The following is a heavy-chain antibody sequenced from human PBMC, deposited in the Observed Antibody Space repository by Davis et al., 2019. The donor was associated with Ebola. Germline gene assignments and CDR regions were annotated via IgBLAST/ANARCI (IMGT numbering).Heavy chain of an antibody. V-gene: IGHV4-39*07. J-gene: IGHJ5*02. CDR3: ARGSRILYHPHGYWFDP. Sequence: PSETLSLTCTVSGGSISSGAYYWSWIRQPPGKGLEWIGEINHSGSTKYNPSLKSRVTISVDTSKNQFSLKLSSVTAADTAVYYCARGSRILYHPHGYWFDPWGQGTLVTVSS. D-gene: IGHD2-8*01. CDR2: INHSGST. CDR1: GGSISSGAYY.